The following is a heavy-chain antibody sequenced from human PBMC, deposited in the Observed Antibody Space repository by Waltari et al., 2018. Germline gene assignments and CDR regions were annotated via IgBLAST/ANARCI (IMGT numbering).Heavy chain of an antibody. D-gene: IGHD3-10*01. CDR1: GGSIPSSNYD. CDR2: THYSWSS. Sequence: QLHLQESGPGLVKPSETLSLTCPVSGGSIPSSNYDWGWSRQSPGMGLEWIGITHYSWSSHYSPSLKSRVTISVDTSRNQFSLKLSSVTAADTAMYYCARESGRDYYLDSWGQGTLVTVSS. CDR3: ARESGRDYYLDS. V-gene: IGHV4-39*07. J-gene: IGHJ4*02.